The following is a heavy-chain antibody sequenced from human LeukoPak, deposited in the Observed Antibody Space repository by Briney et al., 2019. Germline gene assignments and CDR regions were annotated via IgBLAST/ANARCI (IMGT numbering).Heavy chain of an antibody. V-gene: IGHV3-7*04. Sequence: GGSLRLSCAVSGFTFSSYWMSWVRLAPGKGLEWVANIKQDGSEKYYVDSVKGRFTISRDNAKNSLYLQMNSLRADDTAVFYCARGLTVDFWGQGTLVTVSS. CDR3: ARGLTVDF. CDR2: IKQDGSEK. D-gene: IGHD4/OR15-4a*01. CDR1: GFTFSSYW. J-gene: IGHJ4*02.